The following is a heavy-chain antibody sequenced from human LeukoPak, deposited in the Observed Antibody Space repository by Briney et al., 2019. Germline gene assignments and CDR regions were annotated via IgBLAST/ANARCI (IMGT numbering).Heavy chain of an antibody. Sequence: WETLSLTFAVYGGSFSDYYWSLIRPPPGGGLEWIGEINHSGSTNYNPSLKGRVTISVDTSKNQISLKLSSVTAADTAMYVCERGWIQVEHYYYFYMDGWGKRTTVTVSS. V-gene: IGHV4-34*01. CDR2: INHSGST. J-gene: IGHJ6*03. CDR3: ERGWIQVEHYYYFYMDG. D-gene: IGHD5-18*01. CDR1: GGSFSDYY.